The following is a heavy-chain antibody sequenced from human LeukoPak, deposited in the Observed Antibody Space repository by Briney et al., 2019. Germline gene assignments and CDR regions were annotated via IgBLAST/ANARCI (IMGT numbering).Heavy chain of an antibody. V-gene: IGHV3-23*01. Sequence: GGSLRLSCAASGFIFSSSAMSWVRQAPGKGQEWVSSISGGGGSTYYADSVKGRFSISRDNSKNTLYLQMNSLRAEDTAVYYCAKDGRSTSPGYWGQGTLVTVST. CDR1: GFIFSSSA. CDR2: ISGGGGST. CDR3: AKDGRSTSPGY. D-gene: IGHD2-2*01. J-gene: IGHJ4*02.